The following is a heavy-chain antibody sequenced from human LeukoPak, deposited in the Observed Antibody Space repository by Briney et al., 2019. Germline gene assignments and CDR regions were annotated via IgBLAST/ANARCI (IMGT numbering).Heavy chain of an antibody. V-gene: IGHV3-66*01. CDR1: DFTVSTNY. CDR2: IYSGGSA. Sequence: GGSLRLSCAASDFTVSTNYMTWVRQAPGKGLEWLSIIYSGGSAFYADSVWGRFTISRDNSKKTLYLQMNRLRADDTAVYYCARAGDHYYGLDVWGQGTTVTVSS. D-gene: IGHD5-24*01. CDR3: ARAGDHYYGLDV. J-gene: IGHJ6*02.